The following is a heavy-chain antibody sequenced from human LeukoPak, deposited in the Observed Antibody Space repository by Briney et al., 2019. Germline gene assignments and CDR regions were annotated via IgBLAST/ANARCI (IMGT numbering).Heavy chain of an antibody. J-gene: IGHJ4*02. V-gene: IGHV3-74*01. Sequence: GGSLRLSCAASGFTFSAYWMHWVRQAPGKGLVWVSRIKSDGSSTTYADSVKGRFTISRDNAKNTLYLLMNSLRAEDTAVYYCARSGYNRFDYWGQGTLVTVSS. CDR2: IKSDGSST. CDR3: ARSGYNRFDY. CDR1: GFTFSAYW. D-gene: IGHD5-24*01.